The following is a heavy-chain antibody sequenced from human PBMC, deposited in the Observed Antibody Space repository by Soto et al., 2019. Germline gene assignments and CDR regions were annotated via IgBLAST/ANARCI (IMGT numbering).Heavy chain of an antibody. V-gene: IGHV1-69*13. D-gene: IGHD6-13*01. Sequence: ASVKVSCKASGGTFSSYAISWVRQAPGQGLEWMGGIIPIFGTANYAQKFQGRVTITADESTSTAYMELSSLRSEDTAVYYCARWQQLVTQWFDPWGQGTLVTVSS. J-gene: IGHJ5*02. CDR2: IIPIFGTA. CDR3: ARWQQLVTQWFDP. CDR1: GGTFSSYA.